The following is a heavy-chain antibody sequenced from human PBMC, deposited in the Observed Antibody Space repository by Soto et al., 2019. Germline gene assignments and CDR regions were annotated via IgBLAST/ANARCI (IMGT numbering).Heavy chain of an antibody. CDR1: GFTFSSYD. CDR2: ISHDGATT. V-gene: IGHV3-23*01. Sequence: EVQLLESGGNLVQPGGSLRLSCVASGFTFSSYDMTWVRQAPGKGLEYLSGISHDGATTYYPESVKGRFTISRDNSKNTVYLHLTSLRADDTAVYYCAKRRPYYFDYWGQGTLVTVSS. CDR3: AKRRPYYFDY. D-gene: IGHD3-10*01. J-gene: IGHJ4*02.